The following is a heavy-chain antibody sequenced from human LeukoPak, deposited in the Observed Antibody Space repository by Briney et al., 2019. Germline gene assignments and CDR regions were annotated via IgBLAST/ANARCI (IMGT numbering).Heavy chain of an antibody. CDR2: ISYDGSNK. Sequence: GGSLRLSCAASGFTFSSYAMHWVRQAPGKGLEWVAVISYDGSNKYYADSVKGRFTISRDNSKSILYLQMNSLRAEDTAMYYCVRDYCSSGTCYGFDWGQGTLVTVSS. CDR3: VRDYCSSGTCYGFD. D-gene: IGHD2-15*01. V-gene: IGHV3-30-3*01. CDR1: GFTFSSYA. J-gene: IGHJ4*02.